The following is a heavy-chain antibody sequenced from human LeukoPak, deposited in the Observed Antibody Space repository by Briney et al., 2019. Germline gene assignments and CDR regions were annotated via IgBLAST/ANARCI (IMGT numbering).Heavy chain of an antibody. CDR2: ISSSGTGI. Sequence: GGSLRLSCAASGFTFSDYYMSWIRQAPGKGLEWVSYISSSGTGIYDADSVKGRFSISRDNAKNSLYLQMNSLRPEDTAVYYCARDSDTAGYYYYMDVWGKGTTVIVSS. J-gene: IGHJ6*03. D-gene: IGHD5-18*01. CDR3: ARDSDTAGYYYYMDV. V-gene: IGHV3-11*04. CDR1: GFTFSDYY.